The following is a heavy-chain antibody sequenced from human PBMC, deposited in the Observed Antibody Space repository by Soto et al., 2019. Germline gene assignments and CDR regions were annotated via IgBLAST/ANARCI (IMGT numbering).Heavy chain of an antibody. CDR2: INHSGST. D-gene: IGHD4-17*01. J-gene: IGHJ3*02. CDR1: GGSFSGYY. V-gene: IGHV4-34*01. CDR3: GREPTVKHAFDI. Sequence: TSETLSLTCAVYGGSFSGYYWSWIRQPPGKGLEWIGEINHSGSTNYNPSLKSRVTISVDTSKNQFSLKLSSVTAADTAVYYCGREPTVKHAFDIWGQGTMVTVSS.